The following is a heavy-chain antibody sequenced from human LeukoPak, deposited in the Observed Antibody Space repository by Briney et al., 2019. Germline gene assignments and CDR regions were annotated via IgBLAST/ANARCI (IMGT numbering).Heavy chain of an antibody. Sequence: ASVKVSCKASGYTFTSYGISWVRQAPGQGLEWMGWISAYNGNTNYAQKLQGRVTMTTDTSTSTAYMELRSLRSDDTAVYCCARVEILGSSSGGWFDPWGQGTLVTVSS. D-gene: IGHD6-6*01. CDR3: ARVEILGSSSGGWFDP. CDR2: ISAYNGNT. J-gene: IGHJ5*02. V-gene: IGHV1-18*01. CDR1: GYTFTSYG.